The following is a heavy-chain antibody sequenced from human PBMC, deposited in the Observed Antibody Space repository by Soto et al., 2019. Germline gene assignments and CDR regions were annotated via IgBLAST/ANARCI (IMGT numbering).Heavy chain of an antibody. Sequence: SVKVSCKASGYTFTSYGISWARQAPGQGLEWMGWISAYNGNTNYAQKLQGRVTMTTDTSTSTAYMELRSLRSDDTAVYYCARDQKTDVVVPAATTAYYYYMDVWCKGTTVTVSS. D-gene: IGHD2-2*01. CDR2: ISAYNGNT. J-gene: IGHJ6*03. V-gene: IGHV1-18*01. CDR1: GYTFTSYG. CDR3: ARDQKTDVVVPAATTAYYYYMDV.